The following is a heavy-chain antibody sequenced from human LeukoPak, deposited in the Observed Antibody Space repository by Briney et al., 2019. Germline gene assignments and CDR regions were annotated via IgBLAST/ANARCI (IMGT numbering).Heavy chain of an antibody. V-gene: IGHV3-64*01. D-gene: IGHD2-2*01. CDR3: ARGSVVVPAAPFDY. CDR2: ISSNGGST. CDR1: GFTFSSYA. Sequence: GGSLRLSCAASGFTFSSYAMHWVRQAPGKGLEYVSAISSNGGSTYYANSVKGRFTISRDNSKNTLYLQMGSLRAEDMAVYYCARGSVVVPAAPFDYWGQGTLVTVSS. J-gene: IGHJ4*02.